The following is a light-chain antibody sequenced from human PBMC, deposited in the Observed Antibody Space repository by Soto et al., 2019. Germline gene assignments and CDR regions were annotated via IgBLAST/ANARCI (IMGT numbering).Light chain of an antibody. V-gene: IGKV1-12*01. CDR1: QVISSW. CDR3: HQASSFPLT. J-gene: IGKJ4*01. CDR2: KAS. Sequence: DIQMTQSPSFVSASVGDTVTITCRASQVISSWLAWYQHKPGRAPKLLIYKASNLQPGVPSRFSGSGSEADYTFTLTIRNLQPEDFATYYCHQASSFPLTFGGGTKVEIK.